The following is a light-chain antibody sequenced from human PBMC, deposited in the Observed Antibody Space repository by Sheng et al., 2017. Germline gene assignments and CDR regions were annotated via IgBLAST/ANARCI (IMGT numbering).Light chain of an antibody. Sequence: QSALTQPTSVSGSPGQSITISCTGTSSDVGSYNLVSWYQQHQGKAPKLMIYDVSKRPSGVSNRFSGSKSGNTASLTISGLQAEDEADYYCCSYAGSSTLVFGTGTKVTVL. CDR1: SSDVGSYNL. CDR3: CSYAGSSTLV. V-gene: IGLV2-23*02. J-gene: IGLJ1*01. CDR2: DVS.